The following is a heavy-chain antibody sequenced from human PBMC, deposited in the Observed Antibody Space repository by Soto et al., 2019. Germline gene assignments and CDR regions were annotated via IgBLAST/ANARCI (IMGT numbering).Heavy chain of an antibody. CDR1: GFTFSSYA. CDR2: ISYDGSNK. D-gene: IGHD3-22*01. Sequence: PGGSLRLSCAASGFTFSSYAMHWVRQAPGKGLEWVAVISYDGSNKYYADSVKGRFTISRDNSKNTLYLQMNSLRAEDTAVYYCARVGDIVVVNDAFDIWGQGTMVT. CDR3: ARVGDIVVVNDAFDI. V-gene: IGHV3-30-3*01. J-gene: IGHJ3*02.